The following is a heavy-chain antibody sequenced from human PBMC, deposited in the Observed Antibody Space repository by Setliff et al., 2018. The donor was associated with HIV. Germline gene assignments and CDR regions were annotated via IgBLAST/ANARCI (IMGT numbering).Heavy chain of an antibody. CDR2: ISYTGST. CDR3: ARHSGVASPNWFDP. CDR1: GGSINRSNYY. V-gene: IGHV4-39*01. J-gene: IGHJ5*02. D-gene: IGHD3-10*01. Sequence: SETLSLTCTVPGGSINRSNYYWGWIRQPPGKGLEWIGTISYTGSTYYDPSLKSRVTISLDTSKNQFSLKLSSVTAADTAVYYCARHSGVASPNWFDPWGQGTLVTVSS.